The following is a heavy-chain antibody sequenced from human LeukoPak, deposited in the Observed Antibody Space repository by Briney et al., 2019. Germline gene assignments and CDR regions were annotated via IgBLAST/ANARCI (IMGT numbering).Heavy chain of an antibody. CDR2: INHSGST. Sequence: SETLSLTCAVYGGSFSDYYWSWIRQSPGKGLEGIGEINHSGSTQNNPSLKSRVTISVDTSKNQFSLKLSSVTAADTAVYYCARPRVYGSGSYRAFDIWGQGTMVSVSS. V-gene: IGHV4-34*01. CDR1: GGSFSDYY. J-gene: IGHJ3*02. D-gene: IGHD3-10*01. CDR3: ARPRVYGSGSYRAFDI.